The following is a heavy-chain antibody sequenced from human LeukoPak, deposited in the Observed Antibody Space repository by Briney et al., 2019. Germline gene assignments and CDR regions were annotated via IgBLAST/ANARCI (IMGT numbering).Heavy chain of an antibody. CDR3: ASPCAGDCYGAFDI. D-gene: IGHD2-21*02. V-gene: IGHV1-18*01. CDR1: GYTFSSYS. J-gene: IGHJ3*02. Sequence: ASVKVSCKASGYTFSSYSFGWVRQAPGHGLEWMGWISTYSANTNYAQNLQGRVTMTTDTSTSTAYMELRSLTSDDTAVYYCASPCAGDCYGAFDIWGQGTMVTVSS. CDR2: ISTYSANT.